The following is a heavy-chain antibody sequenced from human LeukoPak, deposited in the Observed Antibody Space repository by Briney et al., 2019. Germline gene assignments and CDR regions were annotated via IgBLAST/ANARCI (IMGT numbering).Heavy chain of an antibody. V-gene: IGHV3-23*01. J-gene: IGHJ4*02. CDR2: ISGSGGGT. Sequence: GGSLRLSCVVSGITLSNYGMSWVRQAPGKGLEWVAIISGSGGGTNYADSVKGRFTISRDNRKNTLYLQTNSLRAEDTAAYFCEKRGVVIRVILVGFHKEAYYFDYWGQGALVTVSS. CDR1: GITLSNYG. CDR3: EKRGVVIRVILVGFHKEAYYFDY. D-gene: IGHD3-22*01.